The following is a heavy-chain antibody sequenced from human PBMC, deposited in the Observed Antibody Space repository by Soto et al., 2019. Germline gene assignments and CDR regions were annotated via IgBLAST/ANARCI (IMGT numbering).Heavy chain of an antibody. Sequence: PGGSLRLSFAASGFTFSTYAMTWVRQAPGKGLEWVSAISASGGSTYYADSVKGRFTISRDNSKSTLYLQMNSLRAEDTALYYCAKGRSYYYYYGVDVWGQGTTVTVSS. CDR3: AKGRSYYYYYGVDV. V-gene: IGHV3-23*01. J-gene: IGHJ6*02. CDR2: ISASGGST. CDR1: GFTFSTYA.